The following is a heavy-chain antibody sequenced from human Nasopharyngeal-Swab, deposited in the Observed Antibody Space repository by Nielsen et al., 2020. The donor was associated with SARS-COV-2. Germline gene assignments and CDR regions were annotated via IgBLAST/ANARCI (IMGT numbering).Heavy chain of an antibody. D-gene: IGHD1-1*01. CDR3: SRGGAWNDY. V-gene: IGHV3-74*03. Sequence: GESLKISCAASGFTFSSHWMHWVRQVPGKGLVWVSRIISDGTSITYADSVKGRFTIYRVNAKNTLYLQMTSLSAEDTAVYYCSRGGAWNDYWGQGTLVTVSS. CDR2: IISDGTSI. CDR1: GFTFSSHW. J-gene: IGHJ4*02.